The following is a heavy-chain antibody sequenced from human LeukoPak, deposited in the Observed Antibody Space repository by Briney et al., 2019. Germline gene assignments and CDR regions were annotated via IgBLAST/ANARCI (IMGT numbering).Heavy chain of an antibody. V-gene: IGHV4-39*01. CDR2: IYYTGST. Sequence: SETLSLTCTVSGGSISSSSYYWGWIRQPPGKGLEGIGSIYYTGSTNYNPSLQSRVTISVDTSKNQFSLKLTSVPAAATAVYFCARTLRGLSTRTSSGQGTLVTISS. D-gene: IGHD1-14*01. CDR1: GGSISSSSYY. CDR3: ARTLRGLSTRTS. J-gene: IGHJ5*02.